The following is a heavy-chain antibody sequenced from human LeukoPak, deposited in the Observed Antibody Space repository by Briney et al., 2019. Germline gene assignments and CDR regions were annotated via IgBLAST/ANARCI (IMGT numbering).Heavy chain of an antibody. D-gene: IGHD3-22*01. J-gene: IGHJ4*02. V-gene: IGHV3-21*01. CDR3: ARDEAMDDYYDSSGSVT. Sequence: GGSLRLSCAASGFTFSSYSMNWVRQAPGKGLEWVSSISSSSSYIYYADSVKGRSTISRDNAKNSLYLQMNSLRAEDTAVYYCARDEAMDDYYDSSGSVTWGQGTLVTVSS. CDR1: GFTFSSYS. CDR2: ISSSSSYI.